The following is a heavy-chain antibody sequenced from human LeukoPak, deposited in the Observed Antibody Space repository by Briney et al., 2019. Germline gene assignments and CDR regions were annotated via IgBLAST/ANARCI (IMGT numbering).Heavy chain of an antibody. D-gene: IGHD2-2*01. V-gene: IGHV3-23*01. Sequence: GGSLRLSCAASGFTFNKYAMTWVRQAPGKGLVWVAVISASGDNTDYADSVKGRFTISRDNSKNTLSLQMNSLRAEDTAVYYCAKSRSTSNNWFEPWGQGTLVTVSS. CDR2: ISASGDNT. J-gene: IGHJ5*02. CDR3: AKSRSTSNNWFEP. CDR1: GFTFNKYA.